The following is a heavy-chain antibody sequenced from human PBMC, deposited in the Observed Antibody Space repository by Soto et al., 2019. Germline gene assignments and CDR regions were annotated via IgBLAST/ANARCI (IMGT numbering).Heavy chain of an antibody. V-gene: IGHV3-30-3*01. CDR1: GFPFSSYA. CDR3: ARVIRRHMTMILPAPY. CDR2: ISCAGSNK. J-gene: IGHJ4*02. D-gene: IGHD3-22*01. Sequence: GGSLRLSCAASGFPFSSYAMHWDRLAPGKGLGWVAVISCAGSNKYYADSVKGRFTISTDNSKNTLYLHLNRLRAEDTAVYYWARVIRRHMTMILPAPYWGQGTLVNVSS.